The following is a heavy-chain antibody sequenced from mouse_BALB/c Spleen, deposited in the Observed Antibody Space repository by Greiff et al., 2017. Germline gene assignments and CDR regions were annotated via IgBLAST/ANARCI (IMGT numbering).Heavy chain of an antibody. V-gene: IGHV1-37*01. Sequence: EVQLQQSGPELVKPGASVKISCKASGYSFTGYFMNWVKQSHGKSLEWIGRINPYNGDTFYNQKFKGKDTLTVDKSSSTAHMELLSLTSEESAVYDRGSNWDEWEFDDGGAGTTVNVAA. J-gene: IGHJ1*01. CDR1: GYSFTGYF. CDR3: GSNWDEWEFDD. D-gene: IGHD4-1*01. CDR2: INPYNGDT.